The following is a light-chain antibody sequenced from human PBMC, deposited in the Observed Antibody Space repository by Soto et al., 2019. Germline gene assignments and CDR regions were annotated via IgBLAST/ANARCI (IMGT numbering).Light chain of an antibody. V-gene: IGKV1-8*01. CDR2: GAS. J-gene: IGKJ1*01. CDR3: QHFYTHPPT. CDR1: QDIGTS. Sequence: AIRMTQSPSSFSASTGDRVTISCRASQDIGTSLAWYQQKPGKAPKLLISGASTLQIGVPSRFSGSGSGTDFTLTINYLQSEEFATYLCQHFYTHPPTVGQGTKVDI.